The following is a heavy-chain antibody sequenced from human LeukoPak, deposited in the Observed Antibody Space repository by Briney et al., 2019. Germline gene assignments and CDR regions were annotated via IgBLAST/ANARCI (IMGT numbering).Heavy chain of an antibody. V-gene: IGHV4-59*02. D-gene: IGHD3-22*01. CDR3: ARSFDTSGYFCYFDY. J-gene: IGHJ4*02. CDR2: VSKSGGT. CDR1: GGSVSSNY. Sequence: SETLSLTCSVSGGSVSSNYWSWIRQPPGKGLEWIGYVSKSGGTNYNPSLKSRITISLDTSKNQFSLRLNSMTAADTAVYYCARSFDTSGYFCYFDYWGQGTLVTVSS.